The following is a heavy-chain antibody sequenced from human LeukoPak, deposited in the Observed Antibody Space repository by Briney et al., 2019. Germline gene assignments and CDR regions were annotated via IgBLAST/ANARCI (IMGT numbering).Heavy chain of an antibody. CDR1: EGTFSSYA. J-gene: IGHJ4*02. V-gene: IGHV1-69*06. Sequence: SVKVSCKASEGTFSSYAISWVRQAPGQGLEWMGGIIPIFGTANYAQKFQGRVTITADKSTSTAYMELSSLRSEDTAVYYCARCTTGRTFGSLREIKRSREIDYWGQGTLVTVSS. CDR2: IIPIFGTA. CDR3: ARCTTGRTFGSLREIKRSREIDY. D-gene: IGHD1-1*01.